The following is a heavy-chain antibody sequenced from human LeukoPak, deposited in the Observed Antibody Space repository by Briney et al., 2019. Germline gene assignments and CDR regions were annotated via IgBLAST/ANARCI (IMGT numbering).Heavy chain of an antibody. V-gene: IGHV3-23*01. CDR2: ITGTGGNT. D-gene: IGHD3-22*01. CDR3: AKVRDTSGSRFDY. J-gene: IGHJ4*02. CDR1: GFTFSSYD. Sequence: PGGSLRLSCAASGFTFSSYDMTWVRQAPGKGLEWVSDITGTGGNTYYANSVKGRFTISRDNSKNTLYLQMNGLRAEDTAVYYCAKVRDTSGSRFDYWGQGTLVTVSS.